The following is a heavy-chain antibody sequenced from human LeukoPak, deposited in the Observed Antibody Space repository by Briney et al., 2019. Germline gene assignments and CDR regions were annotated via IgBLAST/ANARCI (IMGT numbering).Heavy chain of an antibody. CDR3: AKDQYNWNFYYYGMDV. CDR2: IYSGGST. Sequence: GGSLRLSCAASGFTVSSNYMSWVRQAPGKGLEWVSVIYSGGSTYYADSVKGRFTISRDNSKNTLYLQMNSLRAEDTAVYYCAKDQYNWNFYYYGMDVWGQGTAVTVSS. D-gene: IGHD1-1*01. CDR1: GFTVSSNY. V-gene: IGHV3-66*01. J-gene: IGHJ6*02.